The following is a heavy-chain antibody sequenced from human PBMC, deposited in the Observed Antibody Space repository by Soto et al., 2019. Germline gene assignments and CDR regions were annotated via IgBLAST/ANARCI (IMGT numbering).Heavy chain of an antibody. CDR1: GYTFTSHD. CDR3: ARWDYGVYARFDY. Sequence: QVQLVQSGAEVKKSGASVKVSCKASGYTFTSHDINWVRQATGQGLEWMGWMNPNSGNTGYSQKFKGRVTMTRNTSIITAYMELSSLRSEDTAVYYCARWDYGVYARFDYWGQGTLVTVSS. D-gene: IGHD4-17*01. V-gene: IGHV1-8*01. CDR2: MNPNSGNT. J-gene: IGHJ4*02.